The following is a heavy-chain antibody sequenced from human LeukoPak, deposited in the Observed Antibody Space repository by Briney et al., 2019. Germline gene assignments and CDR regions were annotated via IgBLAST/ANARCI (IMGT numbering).Heavy chain of an antibody. J-gene: IGHJ5*02. Sequence: PGGSLILSCAASGFTFSSYNMNWVRQAPGKGLEWVANIKPDGSDKAYVDSVKGRFTISRDNTKNSLYLQMSSLRAEDTAVYYCARAMTWGQGTLVSVSS. CDR2: IKPDGSDK. V-gene: IGHV3-7*01. CDR1: GFTFSSYN. CDR3: ARAMT.